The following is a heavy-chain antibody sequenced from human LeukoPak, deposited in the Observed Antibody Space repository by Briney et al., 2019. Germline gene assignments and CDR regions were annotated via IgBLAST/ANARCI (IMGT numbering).Heavy chain of an antibody. CDR1: GGSISSSSYY. CDR2: IYYSGST. D-gene: IGHD3-3*01. J-gene: IGHJ5*02. Sequence: SETLSLTCTVSGGSISSSSYYWGWIRQPPGEGLEWIGSIYYSGSTYYNPSLKSRVTISVDTSKNQFSLKLSSVTAADTAVYYCARVENSYDFWSGYSGGFDPWGQGTLVTVSS. CDR3: ARVENSYDFWSGYSGGFDP. V-gene: IGHV4-39*07.